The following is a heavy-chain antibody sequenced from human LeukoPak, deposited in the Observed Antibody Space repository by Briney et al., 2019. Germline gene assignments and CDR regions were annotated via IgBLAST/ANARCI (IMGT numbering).Heavy chain of an antibody. CDR2: IKQDGSEK. Sequence: GGSLRLSCTASGFDFRSYWMSWVRQAPGKGLEWVANIKQDGSEKYYVDSVKGRFIISRDNAKNSLSLQMSSLRAEDTAVYYCARDGTRPPSPPDYWGQGILVTVSS. V-gene: IGHV3-7*01. CDR1: GFDFRSYW. D-gene: IGHD6-13*01. CDR3: ARDGTRPPSPPDY. J-gene: IGHJ4*02.